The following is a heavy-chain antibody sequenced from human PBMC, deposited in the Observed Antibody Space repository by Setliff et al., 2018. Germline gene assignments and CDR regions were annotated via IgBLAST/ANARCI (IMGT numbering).Heavy chain of an antibody. J-gene: IGHJ4*02. V-gene: IGHV3-23*01. CDR2: ISGDSVSI. D-gene: IGHD6-19*01. Sequence: GGSLRLSCAASGFTFSTYSMSWARQAPGKGLEWVSAISGDSVSIYYADSVKGRFTISRANSKNTLYLQMNNLRVEDTARYYCVNHNPARRSPAGTALDSWGQGTLVTVSS. CDR1: GFTFSTYS. CDR3: VNHNPARRSPAGTALDS.